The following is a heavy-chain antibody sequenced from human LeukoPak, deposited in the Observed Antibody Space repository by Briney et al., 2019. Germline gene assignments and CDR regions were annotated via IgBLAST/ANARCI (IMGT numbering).Heavy chain of an antibody. CDR2: ISWNSGSI. CDR1: GFTFDDYA. Sequence: GRSLRLPCAASGFTFDDYAMHWVRQAPGKGLEWVSGISWNSGSIGYADSVKGRFTISRDNAKNSLYLQMNSLRAEDTALYYCAKENWAGGWFDPWGQGTLVTVSS. V-gene: IGHV3-9*01. J-gene: IGHJ5*02. D-gene: IGHD7-27*01. CDR3: AKENWAGGWFDP.